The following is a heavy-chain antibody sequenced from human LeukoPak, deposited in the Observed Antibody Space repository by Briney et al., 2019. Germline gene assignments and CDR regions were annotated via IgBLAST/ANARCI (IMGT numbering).Heavy chain of an antibody. D-gene: IGHD2-2*01. Sequence: ASVKVSCKASGYTFTSYGLSWVRQAPGQGLEWIGWISAYNGNTNYAQKLQGRVTMTTDTSTSTAYMELRSLRSDDTAVYYCARDYRVVPAAKFDPWGQGTLVTVSS. J-gene: IGHJ5*02. CDR2: ISAYNGNT. V-gene: IGHV1-18*04. CDR1: GYTFTSYG. CDR3: ARDYRVVPAAKFDP.